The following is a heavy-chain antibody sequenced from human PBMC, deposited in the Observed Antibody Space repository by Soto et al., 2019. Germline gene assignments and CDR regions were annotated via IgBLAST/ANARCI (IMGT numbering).Heavy chain of an antibody. D-gene: IGHD2-8*01. CDR2: IYETGST. J-gene: IGHJ4*02. CDR3: ARSHYTYGLLIDY. V-gene: IGHV4-39*01. Sequence: SETLSLTCSVSGGSISSSSSYWGWIRQPPGKGLEWIGDIYETGSTYYNPSLKSRVTIYVDTSMEQFSLRLTSVTAADTAVYYCARSHYTYGLLIDYWGPGTLVTVSS. CDR1: GGSISSSSSY.